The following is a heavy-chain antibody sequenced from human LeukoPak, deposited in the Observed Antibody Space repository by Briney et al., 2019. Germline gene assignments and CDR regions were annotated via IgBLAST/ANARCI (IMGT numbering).Heavy chain of an antibody. Sequence: GGSLRLSCAASGISFNKYAMNWVRQSPGRGLEWVAYISSSSRYIRYGDSVKGRFTVSRENAKNSVYLQLDSLRAEDTAVYYCARSQGRNSGYSDYWGQGTLVTVSS. D-gene: IGHD3-22*01. V-gene: IGHV3-21*05. CDR3: ARSQGRNSGYSDY. CDR1: GISFNKYA. J-gene: IGHJ4*02. CDR2: ISSSSRYI.